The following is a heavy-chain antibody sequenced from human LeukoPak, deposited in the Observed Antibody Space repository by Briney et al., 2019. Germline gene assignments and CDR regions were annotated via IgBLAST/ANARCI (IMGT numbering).Heavy chain of an antibody. CDR1: GGSISSYY. CDR3: AREPLWSGYSYYYYYMDV. Sequence: PSETLSLTCTVSGGSISSYYWSWIRQPAGKGLEWIGRIYTSGYTNSNPSLKSRVTMSVDTSKNQFSLKLSSVTAADTVVYYCAREPLWSGYSYYYYYMDVWGKGTTVTVSS. CDR2: IYTSGYT. V-gene: IGHV4-4*07. D-gene: IGHD3-3*01. J-gene: IGHJ6*03.